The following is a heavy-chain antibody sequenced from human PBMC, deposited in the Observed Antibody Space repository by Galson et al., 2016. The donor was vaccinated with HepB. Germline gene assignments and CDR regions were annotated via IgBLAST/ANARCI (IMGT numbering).Heavy chain of an antibody. CDR1: GFTFSNYA. D-gene: IGHD6-19*01. J-gene: IGHJ4*02. CDR3: ARVSSGWYFDY. V-gene: IGHV3-30*04. Sequence: SLRLSCAASGFTFSNYAVHWVRQAPGKGLEWVAFISYDGGLNYYADSVKGRFTISRDNSKNTVYLQTNTLRGEDTAVYYCARVSSGWYFDYWGQGTLVTVSS. CDR2: ISYDGGLN.